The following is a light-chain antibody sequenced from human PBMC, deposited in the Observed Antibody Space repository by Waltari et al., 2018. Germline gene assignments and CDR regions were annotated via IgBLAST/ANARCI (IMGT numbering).Light chain of an antibody. J-gene: IGLJ1*01. Sequence: QSVLTQPPSVSGTPGQRVTISCSGSSSNIGTNPVAWYQHLPGSAPKLLIYGNNQWPYGVPDRFSGSKSGTSASLAISGLQSEDEADYYCAAWDDRLNGLYVFGAGTKVTVL. CDR1: SSNIGTNP. CDR2: GNN. V-gene: IGLV1-44*01. CDR3: AAWDDRLNGLYV.